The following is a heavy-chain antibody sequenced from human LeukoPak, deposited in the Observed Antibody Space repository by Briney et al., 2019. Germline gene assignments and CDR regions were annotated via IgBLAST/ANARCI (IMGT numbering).Heavy chain of an antibody. V-gene: IGHV3-33*01. D-gene: IGHD1-26*01. Sequence: GESLRLSCAASGFTFTSYDMHWVRQAPGKGLEWVALIWYDGSNTYYTDSVRGRFTISRDNSKSTLYLQMNSLRAEDTAIYYCAGDRKSGNFLGEFDHWGLGTLVTVSS. J-gene: IGHJ5*02. CDR3: AGDRKSGNFLGEFDH. CDR1: GFTFTSYD. CDR2: IWYDGSNT.